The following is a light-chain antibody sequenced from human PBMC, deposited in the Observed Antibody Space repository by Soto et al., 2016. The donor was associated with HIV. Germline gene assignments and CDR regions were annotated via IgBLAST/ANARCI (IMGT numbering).Light chain of an antibody. V-gene: IGKV1-5*03. CDR3: QQYYTYPYT. J-gene: IGKJ2*01. CDR2: KAS. CDR1: QSISIW. Sequence: DIQMTQPPSTLSASVGDRVIITCRASQSISIWLAWYQQKAGTAPKLLIYKASTLESGVPSRFSGSGSGTDFTLTISSLQPDDFATYYCQQYYTYPYTFGQGTKLEIK.